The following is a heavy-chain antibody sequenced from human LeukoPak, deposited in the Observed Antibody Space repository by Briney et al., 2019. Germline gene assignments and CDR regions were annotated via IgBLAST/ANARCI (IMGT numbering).Heavy chain of an antibody. J-gene: IGHJ4*02. V-gene: IGHV4-4*02. CDR1: GGSISSSNW. D-gene: IGHD1-26*01. CDR2: IYHSGST. Sequence: SETLSLTCAVSGGSISSSNWWSWVRQPPGKGLEWIGEIYHSGSTNYNPSLKSRVTISVDKSKNQFSLKLSSVTAADTAVYYCARVKYSGSYFIDYWGQGTLVTVSS. CDR3: ARVKYSGSYFIDY.